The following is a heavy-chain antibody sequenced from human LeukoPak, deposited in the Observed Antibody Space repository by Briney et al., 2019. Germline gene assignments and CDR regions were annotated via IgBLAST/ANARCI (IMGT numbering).Heavy chain of an antibody. J-gene: IGHJ6*03. V-gene: IGHV3-23*01. CDR3: AKGGAATMRDGYNYYYYYMEV. CDR1: GITFSSHA. Sequence: GGSLRLSCAASGITFSSHAMSWVRQAPGKGLEWVSLISGSGGHTYYGDSAKGRFTISRDNSTNRLYLQMNSLRPEDTAVYYCAKGGAATMRDGYNYYYYYMEVWGRGTTVTVSS. CDR2: ISGSGGHT. D-gene: IGHD5-24*01.